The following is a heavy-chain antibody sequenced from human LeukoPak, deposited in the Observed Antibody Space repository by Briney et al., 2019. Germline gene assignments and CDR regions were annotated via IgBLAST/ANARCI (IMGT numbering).Heavy chain of an antibody. CDR3: ARGRPRPPGDY. CDR2: INHSGST. Sequence: SETLSLTCAVYGGSFSGYYWSWIRQPPGKGLEWIGEINHSGSTNYNPSLKSRVTISVDTSKNQFSLKLSSVTAADTAVYYCARGRPRPPGDYWGQGTLVTVSS. CDR1: GGSFSGYY. J-gene: IGHJ4*02. V-gene: IGHV4-34*01.